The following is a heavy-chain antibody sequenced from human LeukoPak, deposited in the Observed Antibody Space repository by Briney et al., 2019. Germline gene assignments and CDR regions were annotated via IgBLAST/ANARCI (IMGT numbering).Heavy chain of an antibody. D-gene: IGHD6-19*01. Sequence: GGSLRLSCAASGFTFSDYYMSWVRQAPGKGLEWVSYISSSGSTIYYADSVKGRFTISRDNAKNSLYLQMNSLRAEDTAVYYCARHSSSHDYFDYWGQGTLVTVSS. CDR3: ARHSSSHDYFDY. CDR1: GFTFSDYY. J-gene: IGHJ4*02. CDR2: ISSSGSTI. V-gene: IGHV3-11*04.